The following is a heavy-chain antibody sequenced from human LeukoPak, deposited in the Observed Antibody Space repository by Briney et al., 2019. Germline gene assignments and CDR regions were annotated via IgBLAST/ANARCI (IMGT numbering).Heavy chain of an antibody. V-gene: IGHV4-34*01. Sequence: SETLSLTCAVYGGSFSGYYWSWIRQPPGKGLEWIGEINHSGSTNYNPSLKSRVTISVDTSKNQFSLKLSSVTAADTAMYYCTRANGYGLIDYWGQGTRVAVSP. CDR1: GGSFSGYY. D-gene: IGHD3-10*01. CDR3: TRANGYGLIDY. J-gene: IGHJ4*02. CDR2: INHSGST.